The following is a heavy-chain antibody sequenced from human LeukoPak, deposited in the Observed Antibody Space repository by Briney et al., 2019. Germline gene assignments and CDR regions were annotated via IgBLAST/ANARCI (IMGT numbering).Heavy chain of an antibody. CDR3: AGEGKRGYSYGYYY. CDR1: GFTFSRYW. V-gene: IGHV3-7*01. D-gene: IGHD5-18*01. CDR2: IKQDGSEK. Sequence: GGSLRLSCAASGFTFSRYWMSWVRQAPGKGLEWVANIKQDGSEKYYVDSVKGRFTISRDNAKNSLYLQMNSLRVEDTAVYYCAGEGKRGYSYGYYYWGQGTLVTVSS. J-gene: IGHJ4*02.